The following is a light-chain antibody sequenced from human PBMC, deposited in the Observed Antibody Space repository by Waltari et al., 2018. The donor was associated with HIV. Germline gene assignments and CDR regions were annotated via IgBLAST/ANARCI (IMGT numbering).Light chain of an antibody. V-gene: IGLV2-23*02. CDR2: EVT. CDR3: CSYAGSSTLL. Sequence: QSALTQPASVSGSPGQSITIPSTGTSNDVGSYNLVSWYQHHPGKAPKLLIFEVTKRPSGVSNRFSASKSGNTASLTISGLQPEDEADYYCCSYAGSSTLLFGGGTKLSVL. J-gene: IGLJ2*01. CDR1: SNDVGSYNL.